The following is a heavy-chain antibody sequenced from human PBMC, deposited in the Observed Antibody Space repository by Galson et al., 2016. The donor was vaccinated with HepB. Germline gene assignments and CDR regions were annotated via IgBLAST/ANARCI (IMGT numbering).Heavy chain of an antibody. CDR2: IDRSASHT. CDR3: ATGPPDYTVLNY. D-gene: IGHD2-2*02. J-gene: IGHJ4*02. V-gene: IGHV3-11*06. CDR1: GFTFSDHY. Sequence: SLRLSCAVSGFTFSDHYMSWIRQAPGKGLEWVSYIDRSASHTHYAYSVEGRFTVSRDNAKNSLYLQLNSLRAEDTAVYYCATGPPDYTVLNYWGQGTLVTVSS.